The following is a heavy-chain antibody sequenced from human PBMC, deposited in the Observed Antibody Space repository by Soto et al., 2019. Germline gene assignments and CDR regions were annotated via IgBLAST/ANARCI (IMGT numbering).Heavy chain of an antibody. CDR3: ARVWGGAFDI. Sequence: QVQLQESGPGLVKPSETLSLTCTVSGGSISSYYWSWIRQPPGKGLEWIGYIYYSGSTNYNPSLTSRVTRSVDTSKNQFSLKLSSVTAADTAVYYCARVWGGAFDIWGQGTMVTVSS. V-gene: IGHV4-59*01. CDR2: IYYSGST. CDR1: GGSISSYY. J-gene: IGHJ3*02. D-gene: IGHD3-10*01.